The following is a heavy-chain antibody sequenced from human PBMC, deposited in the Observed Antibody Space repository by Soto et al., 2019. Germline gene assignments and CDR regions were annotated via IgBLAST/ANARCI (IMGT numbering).Heavy chain of an antibody. CDR1: GYTFTSYD. Sequence: ASVKVSCKASGYTFTSYDINWVRQATGQGLEWMGWMNPNSGNTGYAQKFQGRVTMTRNTSISTAHMELSSLRSEDTAVYYCARRGGSYYDFWSGPHHYGMDVWGQGTTVTVSS. V-gene: IGHV1-8*01. CDR3: ARRGGSYYDFWSGPHHYGMDV. D-gene: IGHD3-3*01. J-gene: IGHJ6*02. CDR2: MNPNSGNT.